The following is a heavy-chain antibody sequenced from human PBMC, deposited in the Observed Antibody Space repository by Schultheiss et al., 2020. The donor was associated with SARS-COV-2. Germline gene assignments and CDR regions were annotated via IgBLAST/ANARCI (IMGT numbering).Heavy chain of an antibody. CDR3: AKSGSNFWSGQRGMDV. J-gene: IGHJ6*02. D-gene: IGHD3-3*01. V-gene: IGHV3-48*03. CDR1: GFTFSSYE. CDR2: ISSSGSTI. Sequence: GGSLRLSCAASGFTFSSYEMNWVRQAPGKGLEWVSYISSSGSTIYYADSVKGRFTISRDNAKNSLYLQMNSLRAEDTALYYCAKSGSNFWSGQRGMDVWGQGTTVTVSS.